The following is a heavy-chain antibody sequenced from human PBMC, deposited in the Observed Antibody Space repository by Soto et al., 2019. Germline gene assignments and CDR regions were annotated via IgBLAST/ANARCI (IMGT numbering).Heavy chain of an antibody. CDR3: AKDWLAVRGEPPTD. Sequence: EVQLLESGGGLVQPGGSLRLSCAASGFTFSSYAMSWVRQAPGKGLECVSAISGSGGSTYYADSVKGRFTISRDNSKNTLYLQMNSLRAEDTAVYYCAKDWLAVRGEPPTDWGQGTLVTVSS. V-gene: IGHV3-23*01. J-gene: IGHJ4*02. D-gene: IGHD3-10*01. CDR2: ISGSGGST. CDR1: GFTFSSYA.